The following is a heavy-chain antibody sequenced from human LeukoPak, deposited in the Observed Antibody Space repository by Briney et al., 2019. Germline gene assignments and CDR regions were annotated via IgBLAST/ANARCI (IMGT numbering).Heavy chain of an antibody. CDR2: IDGGRDGK. V-gene: IGHV3-11*05. J-gene: IGHJ3*02. Sequence: PGGSLRLSCALSGLRFSDLYIAWVRQTPGKGLQRVSFIDGGRDGKGHAGSVKGRFTISRGTAKTSLSLLMTSLTGEDTAVYYCAREVGSSRAIDIWGQGTMVTVSS. D-gene: IGHD2-2*01. CDR1: GLRFSDLY. CDR3: AREVGSSRAIDI.